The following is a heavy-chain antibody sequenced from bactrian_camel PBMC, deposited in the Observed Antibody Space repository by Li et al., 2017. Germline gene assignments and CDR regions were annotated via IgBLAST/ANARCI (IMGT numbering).Heavy chain of an antibody. Sequence: VQLVESGGGSVQAGGALRLSCAASGGTYSSYCMGWFRQAPGKAHEWVARLDATGATTYATPAEGRVTISQGATKDIVTLQMTSLEPEDTGMYYCAAKSMWGRGGYCGQIRDPSEFASWGQGTQVTVS. D-gene: IGHD2*01. J-gene: IGHJ4*01. CDR2: LDATGATT. V-gene: IGHV3S40*01. CDR1: GGTYSSYC. CDR3: AAKSMWGRGGYCGQIRDPSEFAS.